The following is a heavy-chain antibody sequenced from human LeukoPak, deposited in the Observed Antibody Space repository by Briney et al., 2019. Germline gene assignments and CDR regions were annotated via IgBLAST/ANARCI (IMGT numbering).Heavy chain of an antibody. D-gene: IGHD3/OR15-3a*01. J-gene: IGHJ4*02. CDR2: FDPEDGET. CDR3: ARGAWTAYYFDY. CDR1: GYTLTELS. Sequence: ASVKVSCKVSGYTLTELSTHWVRQAPGKGLEWMGGFDPEDGETIYAQKFQGRVTMTEDTSTDTAYMELSSLRSEDTAVYYCARGAWTAYYFDYWGQGTLVTVSS. V-gene: IGHV1-24*01.